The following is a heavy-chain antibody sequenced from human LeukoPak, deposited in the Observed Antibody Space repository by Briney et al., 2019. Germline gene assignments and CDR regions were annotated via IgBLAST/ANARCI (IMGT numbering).Heavy chain of an antibody. CDR1: GGSISSYY. D-gene: IGHD5-18*01. Sequence: SETLSLTCTVSGGSISSYYWSWIRQPAGKGLEWIGRIYTSGSSNYNPSLKSRVPISLDKSKNQFSLKLSSVTAADTAVYYCAGGYSYGISDYWGQGTLVTVSS. CDR3: AGGYSYGISDY. CDR2: IYTSGSS. V-gene: IGHV4-4*07. J-gene: IGHJ4*02.